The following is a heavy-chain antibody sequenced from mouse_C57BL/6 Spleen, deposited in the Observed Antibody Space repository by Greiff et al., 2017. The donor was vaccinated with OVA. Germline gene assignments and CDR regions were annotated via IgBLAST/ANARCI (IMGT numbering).Heavy chain of an antibody. CDR2: ISSGSSTI. Sequence: EVQVVESGGGLVKPGGSLKLSCAASGFTFSDYGLHWVRQAPEKGLEWVAYISSGSSTIYYADTVQGRFTISRDNDKNTLFLHRTSLRSEDTAMYYCARSPYYYGSSYFDYWGQGTTLTVSS. CDR3: ARSPYYYGSSYFDY. CDR1: GFTFSDYG. V-gene: IGHV5-17*01. D-gene: IGHD1-1*01. J-gene: IGHJ2*01.